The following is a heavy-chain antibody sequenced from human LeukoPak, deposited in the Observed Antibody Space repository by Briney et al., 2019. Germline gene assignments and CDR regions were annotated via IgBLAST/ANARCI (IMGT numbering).Heavy chain of an antibody. CDR1: GGTFSNYA. J-gene: IGHJ3*02. V-gene: IGHV1-69*05. CDR2: IIPIFGTA. D-gene: IGHD7-27*01. CDR3: ARAWVISRLGDAFDI. Sequence: GASVKVSCKASGGTFSNYAISWVRQAPGQGLEWMGGIIPIFGTANYAQKFQGRVTMTRNTSISTAYMELSSLRSEDTAVYYCARAWVISRLGDAFDIWGQGTMVTVSS.